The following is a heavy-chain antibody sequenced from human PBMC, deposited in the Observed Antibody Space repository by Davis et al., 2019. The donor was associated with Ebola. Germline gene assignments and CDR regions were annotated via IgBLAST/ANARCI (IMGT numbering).Heavy chain of an antibody. D-gene: IGHD6-13*01. CDR1: GYTFTSYY. CDR2: INPSGGST. CDR3: ARSTNVGSSWYGGDYYYYGMDV. V-gene: IGHV1-46*01. Sequence: AASVKVSCKASGYTFTSYYMHWVRQAPGQGLEWMGIINPSGGSTSYAQKFQGRVTMTRDTSTSTVYMELSSLRSEDTAVYYCARSTNVGSSWYGGDYYYYGMDVWGQGTTVTVSS. J-gene: IGHJ6*02.